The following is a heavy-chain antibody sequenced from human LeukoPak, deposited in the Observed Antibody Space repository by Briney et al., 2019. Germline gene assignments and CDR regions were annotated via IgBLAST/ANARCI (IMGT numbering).Heavy chain of an antibody. CDR2: IFYSGST. CDR3: ARTRLSEYYFDY. Sequence: SETLSLTCTVSGGSISGHYWSWIRQPPGTGLEWIGCIFYSGSTNYNPSLKSRVTISVDTSKDQFSLDLSSVAAADTAVYYCARTRLSEYYFDYWGQGIPVTVSS. D-gene: IGHD2-21*02. J-gene: IGHJ4*02. V-gene: IGHV4-59*11. CDR1: GGSISGHY.